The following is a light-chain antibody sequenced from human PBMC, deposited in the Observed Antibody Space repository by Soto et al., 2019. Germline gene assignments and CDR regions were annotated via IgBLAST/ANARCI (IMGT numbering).Light chain of an antibody. CDR3: QQYNSYSWT. CDR1: QSISSW. Sequence: DIQSTPSPSTLSASVVSRVTITGRASQSISSWLAWYQQKPGKAPKLLIYKASSLESGVPSRFSGSGSGTEFTLTISSLQPDDFATYYGQQYNSYSWTVGQGTKVDIK. J-gene: IGKJ1*01. CDR2: KAS. V-gene: IGKV1-5*03.